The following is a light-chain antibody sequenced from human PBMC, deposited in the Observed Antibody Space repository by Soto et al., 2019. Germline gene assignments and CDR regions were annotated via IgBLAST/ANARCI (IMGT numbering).Light chain of an antibody. J-gene: IGKJ2*02. V-gene: IGKV3-11*01. CDR2: DAF. CDR3: QQRARWPST. Sequence: PGQTATLSCRASESVDRYVAWYQQKVGQAPRLFIYDAFTRATGVAARFSGSGSATDFTLTISSLEPDDFAVYYCQQRARWPSTFGPGTKVDIK. CDR1: ESVDRY.